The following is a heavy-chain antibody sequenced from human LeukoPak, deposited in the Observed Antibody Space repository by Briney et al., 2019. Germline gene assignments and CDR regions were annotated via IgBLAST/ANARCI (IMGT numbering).Heavy chain of an antibody. Sequence: PGGSLRLSCAASGFTSSSYGMHWVRQAPGKGLEWVAFIRYDGSNKYYADSVKGRFTISRDNSKNTLYLQMNSLRAEDTAVYYCAKDIVVVPAATGWFDPWGQGTLVTVSS. V-gene: IGHV3-30*02. CDR3: AKDIVVVPAATGWFDP. CDR2: IRYDGSNK. J-gene: IGHJ5*02. CDR1: GFTSSSYG. D-gene: IGHD2-2*01.